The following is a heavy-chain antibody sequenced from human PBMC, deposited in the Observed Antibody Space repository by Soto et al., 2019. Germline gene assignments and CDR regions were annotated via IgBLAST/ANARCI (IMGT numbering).Heavy chain of an antibody. CDR3: ARVGSHRFWSGYPFDY. D-gene: IGHD3-3*01. J-gene: IGHJ4*02. CDR1: GFTFSSYS. CDR2: ISSSSSYI. V-gene: IGHV3-21*01. Sequence: GGSLRLFCAASGFTFSSYSMNWVRQAPGKGLEWVSSISSSSSYIYYADSVKGRFTISRDNAKNSLYLQMNSLRAEDTAVYYCARVGSHRFWSGYPFDYWGQGTLVTVS.